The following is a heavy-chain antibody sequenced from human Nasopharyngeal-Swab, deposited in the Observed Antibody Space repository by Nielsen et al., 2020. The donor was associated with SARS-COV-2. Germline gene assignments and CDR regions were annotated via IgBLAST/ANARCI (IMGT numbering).Heavy chain of an antibody. CDR3: TRRPLTPANGMDV. D-gene: IGHD1-14*01. CDR2: IKQDGSDK. V-gene: IGHV3-7*01. CDR1: GFTFSSYW. J-gene: IGHJ6*02. Sequence: GESLKISCAASGFTFSSYWMSWVRQAPGKGLEWVANIKQDGSDKYYVDSVKGRFTISRDNAKNSLYLQMNSLRAEDTAVYYCTRRPLTPANGMDVWGQGTTVTVSS.